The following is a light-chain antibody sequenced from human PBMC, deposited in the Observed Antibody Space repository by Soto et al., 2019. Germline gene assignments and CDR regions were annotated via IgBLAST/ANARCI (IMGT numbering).Light chain of an antibody. J-gene: IGLJ1*01. Sequence: QSVLTQSPSASATPGQRVTISCSGGSSNIGRNVVNWYQQFPGTAPKLLMYSNSQRPPGIPERFSASKSGTSASLAISGLQSEDEADYNCAAWDDSLSGYVFRTGTKLTVL. CDR1: SSNIGRNV. V-gene: IGLV1-44*01. CDR2: SNS. CDR3: AAWDDSLSGYV.